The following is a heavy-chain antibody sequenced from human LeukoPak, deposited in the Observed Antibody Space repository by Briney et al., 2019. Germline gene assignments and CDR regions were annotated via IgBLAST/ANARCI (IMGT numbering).Heavy chain of an antibody. V-gene: IGHV4-4*09. D-gene: IGHD3/OR15-3a*01. CDR1: GGSISSYY. CDR2: IYTSGST. Sequence: SETLSLTCTVSGGSISSYYWSWIRQPPGKGLEWIGYIYTSGSTNYNPSLKSRVTISADTSKNQFSLKLSSVTAADTAVYYCAGQLGWSNWFDPWGQGTLVTVSS. CDR3: AGQLGWSNWFDP. J-gene: IGHJ5*02.